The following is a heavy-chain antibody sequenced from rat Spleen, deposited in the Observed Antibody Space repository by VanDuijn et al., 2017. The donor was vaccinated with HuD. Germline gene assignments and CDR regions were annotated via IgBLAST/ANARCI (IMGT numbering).Heavy chain of an antibody. Sequence: EVQLVESGGGLVQPGRSMNVSCAASGFTFSNYGMAWVRQAPKKGLEWVTYINSDGGGTYYRDSVKGRFTISRDDAKNTLYLQMDSLRSEDTATYYCTTGTFWGQGVMVTVSS. CDR3: TTGTF. CDR1: GFTFSNYG. J-gene: IGHJ2*01. CDR2: INSDGGGT. V-gene: IGHV5-27*01.